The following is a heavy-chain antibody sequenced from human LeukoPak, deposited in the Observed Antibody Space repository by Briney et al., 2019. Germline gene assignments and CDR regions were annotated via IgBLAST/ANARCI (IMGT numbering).Heavy chain of an antibody. Sequence: GGSLRLSCAASGFTFNNGPMSWVRQAPGKGLEWVSVIYSGGSTYYADSVKGRFTISRDNSKNTLYLQMNSLRAEDTAVYYCARGHKGAMVRGVYYGMDVWGQGTTVTVSS. J-gene: IGHJ6*02. CDR2: IYSGGST. V-gene: IGHV3-53*01. D-gene: IGHD3-10*01. CDR3: ARGHKGAMVRGVYYGMDV. CDR1: GFTFNNGP.